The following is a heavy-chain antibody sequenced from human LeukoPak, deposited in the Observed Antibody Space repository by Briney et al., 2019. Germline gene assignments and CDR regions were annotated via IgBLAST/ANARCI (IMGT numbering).Heavy chain of an antibody. CDR2: ISGSGGRT. CDR3: APDLSNYYYDSSGYYSPAFDI. J-gene: IGHJ3*02. D-gene: IGHD3-22*01. CDR1: GFTFNSYA. Sequence: GGSLRLSCAASGFTFNSYAMSWVRQAPGKGLEWVSAISGSGGRTYHADSVKGRFTISRDISKNTLYLQMNSLRAEDTAVYYCAPDLSNYYYDSSGYYSPAFDIWGQGTTVTVSS. V-gene: IGHV3-23*01.